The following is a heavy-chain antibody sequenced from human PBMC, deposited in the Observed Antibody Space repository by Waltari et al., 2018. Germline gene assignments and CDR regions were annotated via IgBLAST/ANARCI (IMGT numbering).Heavy chain of an antibody. CDR2: IWYDGSNK. Sequence: QVQLVESGGGVVQPGRSLRLSCAASGFTFSSYGMHWVRQAPGKGLEWVAVIWYDGSNKYYAGSVKGRFTISRDNSKNTLYLQMNSLRAEDTAMYYCAKDLRLSIAAVGPFDYWGQGTLVTVSS. CDR3: AKDLRLSIAAVGPFDY. D-gene: IGHD6-6*01. CDR1: GFTFSSYG. J-gene: IGHJ4*02. V-gene: IGHV3-30*18.